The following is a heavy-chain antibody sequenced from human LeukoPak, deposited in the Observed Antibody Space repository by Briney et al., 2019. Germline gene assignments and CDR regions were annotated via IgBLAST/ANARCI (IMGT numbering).Heavy chain of an antibody. CDR2: IFSGGNT. D-gene: IGHD2-15*01. J-gene: IGHJ4*02. CDR1: GASISSSRSF. CDR3: ARLGYCSGGSCYSQGSVDY. Sequence: SETLSLTCTVSGASISSSRSFWGWIRQPPGKGLEWIVSIFSGGNTYYNPSLNSRVSISIDTSKNQFSLRLSSVTAADTAVYYCARLGYCSGGSCYSQGSVDYWGQGTLATVSS. V-gene: IGHV4-39*01.